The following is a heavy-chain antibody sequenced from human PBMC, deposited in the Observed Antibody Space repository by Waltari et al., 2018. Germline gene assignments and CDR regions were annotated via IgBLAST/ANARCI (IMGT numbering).Heavy chain of an antibody. V-gene: IGHV4-39*07. CDR1: VGPVGSGGSA. CDR3: VREPSSSEGLDP. J-gene: IGHJ5*02. D-gene: IGHD6-6*01. Sequence: QPQLQESGPGLVKPSEPLSLSCTVSVGPVGSGGSAGGWVRHSPGKGLEWIGGVYFPGKTYHNPSLKRRFTRSVDASKNQFSLSVNSVTAADTAVYYCVREPSSSEGLDPWGQGSLVYVSS. CDR2: VYFPGKT.